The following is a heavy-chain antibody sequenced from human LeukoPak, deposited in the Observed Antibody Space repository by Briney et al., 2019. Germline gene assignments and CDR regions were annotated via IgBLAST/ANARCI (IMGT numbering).Heavy chain of an antibody. CDR2: ISSSGSTI. CDR3: ARGRYYHDTSGYYSLDY. CDR1: GFTFSSYE. Sequence: GGSLRLSCAASGFTFSSYEMNWVRQAPGKGLEWVSYISSSGSTIYYADSVKGRFTISRDNAKNSLYLQLNSLRAEDMALYYCARGRYYHDTSGYYSLDYWGQGTLVTVSS. J-gene: IGHJ4*02. D-gene: IGHD3-22*01. V-gene: IGHV3-48*03.